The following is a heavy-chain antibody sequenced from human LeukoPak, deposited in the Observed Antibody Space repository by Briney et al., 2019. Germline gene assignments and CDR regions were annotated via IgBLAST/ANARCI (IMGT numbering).Heavy chain of an antibody. CDR2: IHSDGSST. CDR1: GFTFSSYW. V-gene: IGHV3-74*01. D-gene: IGHD6-19*01. CDR3: ARVGSIAVAGDFGY. Sequence: PGGSLRLSCAASGFTFSSYWMHWVRQAPGKGLVWVSRIHSDGSSTSYADSVKGRFTISRDNAKNTLYLQMNSLRAEDTAVYFCARVGSIAVAGDFGYWGQGTLVTVSS. J-gene: IGHJ4*02.